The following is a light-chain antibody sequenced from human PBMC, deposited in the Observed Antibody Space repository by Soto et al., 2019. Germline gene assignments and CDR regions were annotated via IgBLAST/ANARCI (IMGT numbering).Light chain of an antibody. Sequence: QSVLTQPPSVSGAPGQRVTISCTGSSSNIGAGYDVHWYQQLPGTAPKLLIYNNINRPSGVPDRFSGSKSGTSASLAISGLQAEDEADYYCQSYDSRLSVVFGGGTKLTVL. J-gene: IGLJ2*01. CDR1: SSNIGAGYD. V-gene: IGLV1-40*01. CDR2: NNI. CDR3: QSYDSRLSVV.